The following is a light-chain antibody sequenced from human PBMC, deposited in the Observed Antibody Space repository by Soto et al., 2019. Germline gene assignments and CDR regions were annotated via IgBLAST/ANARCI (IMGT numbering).Light chain of an antibody. J-gene: IGLJ3*02. CDR3: TSYSRYSVLV. CDR1: SSDVGGYKY. Sequence: SALTQPRSVSGSPGQSVTISCTGTSSDVGGYKYVSWYQQYPGKAPKLIIFEVSNRPSGVSNRFSGSNSGNTASLTISGLQAEDEADYYCTSYSRYSVLVFGGGTKVTVL. V-gene: IGLV2-14*01. CDR2: EVS.